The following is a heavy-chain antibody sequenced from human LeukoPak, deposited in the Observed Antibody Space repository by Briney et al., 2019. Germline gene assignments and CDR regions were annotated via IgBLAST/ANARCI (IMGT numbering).Heavy chain of an antibody. Sequence: GGFLSFSCAASGFTVSGNNMAWVAKAQGKGLEWVSVIYSGGSTYYADSVKGRFTISRDNSKNTLYLQMNSLRAEDTAVYYCARDFGGVWGQGTTVTVSS. V-gene: IGHV3-66*01. D-gene: IGHD2-15*01. CDR1: GFTVSGNN. CDR2: IYSGGST. CDR3: ARDFGGV. J-gene: IGHJ6*02.